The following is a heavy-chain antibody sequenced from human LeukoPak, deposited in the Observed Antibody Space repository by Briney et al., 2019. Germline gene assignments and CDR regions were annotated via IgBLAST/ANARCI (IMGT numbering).Heavy chain of an antibody. CDR2: ISSSGSTM. CDR3: ASSWGSGY. V-gene: IGHV3-48*03. D-gene: IGHD3-16*01. J-gene: IGHJ4*02. CDR1: GFTFSSYE. Sequence: PGGSLRLSCAASGFTFSSYEMNWVRQAPGKGLDWVSYISSSGSTMYYADSVKGRFTISRDNANNSLYLQMNSLRAEDMAVYYCASSWGSGYWGQGTLVTVSS.